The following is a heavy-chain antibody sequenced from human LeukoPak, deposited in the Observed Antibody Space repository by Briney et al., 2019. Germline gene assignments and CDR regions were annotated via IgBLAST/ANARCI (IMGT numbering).Heavy chain of an antibody. D-gene: IGHD3-10*01. CDR2: ISSSSSYI. Sequence: PGGSLRLSCAASGFTFSSYSMNWVRQAPGKGLEWVSSISSSSSYIYYADSVKGRFTISRDNAKNSLYLQMNSLRAEDTAVYYCSGSMGLHPNFSYWGQGTLVTVSS. CDR3: SGSMGLHPNFSY. CDR1: GFTFSSYS. V-gene: IGHV3-21*01. J-gene: IGHJ4*02.